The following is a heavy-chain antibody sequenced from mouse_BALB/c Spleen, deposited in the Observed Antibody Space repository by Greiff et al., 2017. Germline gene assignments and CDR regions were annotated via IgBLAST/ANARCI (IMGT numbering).Heavy chain of an antibody. V-gene: IGHV5-9-4*01. CDR2: ISSGGSYT. Sequence: EVQLVESGGGLVKPGGSLKLSCAASGFTFSSYAMSWVRQSPEKRLEWVAEISSGGSYTYYPDTVTGRFTISRDNAKNTLYLEMSSLRSEDTAMYYCARDRGYDEGSAMDYWGQGTSVTVSS. D-gene: IGHD2-14*01. J-gene: IGHJ4*01. CDR3: ARDRGYDEGSAMDY. CDR1: GFTFSSYA.